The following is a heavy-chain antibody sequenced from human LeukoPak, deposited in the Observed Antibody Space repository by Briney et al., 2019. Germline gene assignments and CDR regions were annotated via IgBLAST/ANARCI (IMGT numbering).Heavy chain of an antibody. Sequence: GGSLRLSCAASGFTFSSYWMSWVRQAPGKGLEWVANIKQDGSEKYYVDSVKGRFTISRDNAKNSLYLQMNSLRAEDTAVYYCARETWAAMSALSFDYWGQGTLVTVSS. D-gene: IGHD2-15*01. CDR1: GFTFSSYW. V-gene: IGHV3-7*01. J-gene: IGHJ4*02. CDR2: IKQDGSEK. CDR3: ARETWAAMSALSFDY.